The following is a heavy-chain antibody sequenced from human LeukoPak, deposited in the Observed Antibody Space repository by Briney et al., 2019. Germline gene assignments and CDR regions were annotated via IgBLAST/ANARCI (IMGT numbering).Heavy chain of an antibody. V-gene: IGHV3-74*01. J-gene: IGHJ3*02. CDR2: INTDGSVT. CDR1: GFTFSSYW. CDR3: ARVRFAPDDVFDI. D-gene: IGHD3-3*01. Sequence: PGGSLRLSCAASGFTFSSYWIHWVRHAPGKGLVWVSRINTDGSVTSYADSVKGRFTISRDNAKNTLYLQMNSLRAEDTAVYYCARVRFAPDDVFDIWGQGTMVTVSS.